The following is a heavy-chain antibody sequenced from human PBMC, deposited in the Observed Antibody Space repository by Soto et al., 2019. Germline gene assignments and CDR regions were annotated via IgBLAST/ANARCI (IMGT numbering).Heavy chain of an antibody. CDR2: IGMSGGDA. CDR1: GFTFSNFV. J-gene: IGHJ4*02. D-gene: IGHD4-4*01. Sequence: SLRLSCAASGFTFSNFVMSWVRQAPGKGLDWVSTIGMSGGDAYYPDSVKGRFTISRDNSKNTLSLQMNSLRAEDTAVYYCVRHSYFAFDFWGQGALVTVSS. CDR3: VRHSYFAFDF. V-gene: IGHV3-23*01.